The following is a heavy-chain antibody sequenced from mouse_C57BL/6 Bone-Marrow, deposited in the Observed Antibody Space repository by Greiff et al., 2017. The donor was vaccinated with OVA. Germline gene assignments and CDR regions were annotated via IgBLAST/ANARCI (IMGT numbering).Heavy chain of an antibody. CDR1: GFPITNTS. V-gene: IGHV14-3*01. CDR2: IDPANGNT. CDR3: AREALTCFAY. Sequence: VPLQPSVAELVRPGASVTLSCPASGFPITNTSMHWVQPRPEQGLAWIGRIDPANGNTKYAPKFQGKATITADTSSNTAYLQLSSLTSEDTAIYYCAREALTCFAYWGQGTLVTVSA. J-gene: IGHJ3*01.